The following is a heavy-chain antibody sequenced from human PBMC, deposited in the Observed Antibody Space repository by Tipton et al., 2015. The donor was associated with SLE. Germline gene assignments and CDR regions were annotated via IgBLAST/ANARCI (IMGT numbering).Heavy chain of an antibody. CDR1: NDSISRYY. CDR2: IYYSGST. Sequence: TLSLTCTVSNDSISRYYWSWIRQPPGKGLEWIGFIYYSGSTIYSPSLKSRVTISLDRSKNQFSLKLISVTAADTAVYFCARGGSTSGGLDYWGQGTVVTVSS. J-gene: IGHJ4*02. CDR3: ARGGSTSGGLDY. D-gene: IGHD2-2*01. V-gene: IGHV4-59*01.